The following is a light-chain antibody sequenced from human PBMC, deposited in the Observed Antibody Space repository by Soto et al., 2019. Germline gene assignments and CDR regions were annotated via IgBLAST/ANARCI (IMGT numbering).Light chain of an antibody. CDR3: QKYNNYPLT. Sequence: EIVLPQSPGTLSLSPGERATLSCRASQSVSSSYLAWYQQKPGQANRLLIYGASSRATGIPSRFSGSGSGTEFTLTISSLQPDDFATYYCQKYNNYPLTVGGGTKVDIK. CDR1: QSVSSSY. CDR2: GAS. V-gene: IGKV3-20*01. J-gene: IGKJ4*01.